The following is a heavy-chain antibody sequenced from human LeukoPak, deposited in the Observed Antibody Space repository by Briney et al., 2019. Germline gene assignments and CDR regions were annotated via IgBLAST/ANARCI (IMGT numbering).Heavy chain of an antibody. J-gene: IGHJ3*02. D-gene: IGHD3-3*01. CDR3: ARNLPYYDFWSGYYPDAFDI. CDR2: IYTSVYTSGST. CDR1: GGSISSYY. V-gene: IGHV4-4*07. Sequence: PSETLSLTCNVSGGSISSYYWTWIRQPAGKGLEWIGRIYTSVYTSGSTNYNPSLKSRVTMSVDTSKNQFSLKLSSVTAADTAVYYCARNLPYYDFWSGYYPDAFDIWGQGTMVTVSS.